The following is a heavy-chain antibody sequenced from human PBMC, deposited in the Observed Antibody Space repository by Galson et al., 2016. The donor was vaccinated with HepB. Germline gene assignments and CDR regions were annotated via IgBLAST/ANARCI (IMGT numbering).Heavy chain of an antibody. CDR1: GFTFSSHA. D-gene: IGHD2-2*01. CDR2: ISWNSGSI. CDR3: AKDPTLGYCSSTSCYFGYFQH. Sequence: SLRLSCAASGFTFSSHAMHWVRQAPGKGLEWVSGISWNSGSIGYADSVKGRFTISRDNAKNSLYLQMNSLRAEDTALYYCAKDPTLGYCSSTSCYFGYFQHWGQGTLVTVSS. J-gene: IGHJ1*01. V-gene: IGHV3-9*01.